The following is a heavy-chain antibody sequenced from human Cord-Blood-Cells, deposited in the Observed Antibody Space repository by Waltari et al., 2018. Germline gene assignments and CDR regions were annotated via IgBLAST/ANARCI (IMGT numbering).Heavy chain of an antibody. V-gene: IGHV1-3*01. CDR3: ARGIVVVPAAMSD. CDR1: GYTFTSYA. J-gene: IGHJ4*02. CDR2: INAGNGNT. Sequence: QVQLVQSGAEVTKPGASVKVSCKASGYTFTSYAMHWVRQAPGQRLEWMGWINAGNGNTKYSQKFQGRVTITRDTSASTAYMELSSLRSEDTAVYYCARGIVVVPAAMSDWGQGTLVTVSS. D-gene: IGHD2-2*01.